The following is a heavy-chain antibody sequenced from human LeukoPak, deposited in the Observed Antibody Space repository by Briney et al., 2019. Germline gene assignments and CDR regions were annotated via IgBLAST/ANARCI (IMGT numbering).Heavy chain of an antibody. Sequence: SQTLSLTCTVSGGSISSGSYYWSWIRQPAGKGLEWIGRIYTSGSTNYNPSLKSRVTISVDTSKNQFSLKLSSVTAAGTAVYYCARDPFVRVVWLELPNWGQGTLVTVSS. J-gene: IGHJ4*02. CDR1: GGSISSGSYY. CDR3: ARDPFVRVVWLELPN. CDR2: IYTSGST. V-gene: IGHV4-61*02. D-gene: IGHD1-7*01.